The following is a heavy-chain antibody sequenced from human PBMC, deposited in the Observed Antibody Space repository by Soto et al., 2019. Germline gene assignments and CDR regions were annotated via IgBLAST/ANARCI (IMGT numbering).Heavy chain of an antibody. CDR1: GASISSYY. CDR3: ARTDYGDYGPNYYYYYMDV. Sequence: SETLSLTCTVAGASISSYYCSWIRQPPGKRLEWIGYIYYSGSTNYNPSLKSRVTISVDTSKNQFSLKLSSVTAADTAVYYCARTDYGDYGPNYYYYYMDVWGKGSTVTVS. D-gene: IGHD4-17*01. CDR2: IYYSGST. J-gene: IGHJ6*03. V-gene: IGHV4-59*08.